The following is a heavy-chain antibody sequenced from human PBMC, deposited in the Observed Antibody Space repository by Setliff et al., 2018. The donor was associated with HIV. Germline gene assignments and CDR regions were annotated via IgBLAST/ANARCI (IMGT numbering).Heavy chain of an antibody. V-gene: IGHV4-59*12. D-gene: IGHD3-16*01. CDR2: IYYSGST. Sequence: SETLSLTCSVTGGSIINYFWGWIRMPPGKGLEWIGYIYYSGSTDYNPSLKSRVTISVDTSKNTLYLQMNSLRAEDTAVYYCAKEAIYVGYVDYWGQGTLVTVSS. CDR3: AKEAIYVGYVDY. J-gene: IGHJ4*02. CDR1: GGSIINYF.